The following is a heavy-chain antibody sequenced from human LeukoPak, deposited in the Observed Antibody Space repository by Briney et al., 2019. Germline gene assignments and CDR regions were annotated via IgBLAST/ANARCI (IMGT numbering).Heavy chain of an antibody. D-gene: IGHD5-24*01. Sequence: SETLSLTCTVSGGSISSSSYYWGWIRQPPGKGPEWIGSIYYSGSTYYNPSLKSRVTISVDTSKNQFSLKLSSVTAADTAVYYCARLRGRWLQPFDYWGQGTLVTVSS. CDR1: GGSISSSSYY. CDR3: ARLRGRWLQPFDY. V-gene: IGHV4-39*01. CDR2: IYYSGST. J-gene: IGHJ4*02.